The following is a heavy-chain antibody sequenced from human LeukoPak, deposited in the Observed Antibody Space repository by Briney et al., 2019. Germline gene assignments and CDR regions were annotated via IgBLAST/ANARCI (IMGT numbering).Heavy chain of an antibody. Sequence: SETLSLTCAVYGGSFSGYYWSWIRQPPGKGLEWIGEINHSGSTNYNPSLKSRVTISVDTSKNQFSLKLSSVTAADTAVYYCARGRADYAFDIWGQGTMVTVSS. CDR3: ARGRADYAFDI. V-gene: IGHV4-34*01. CDR1: GGSFSGYY. CDR2: INHSGST. J-gene: IGHJ3*02.